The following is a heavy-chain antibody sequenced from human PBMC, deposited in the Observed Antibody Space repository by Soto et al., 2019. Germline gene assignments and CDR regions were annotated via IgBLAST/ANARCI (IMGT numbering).Heavy chain of an antibody. CDR3: WVNYYYYMDV. V-gene: IGHV3-23*01. Sequence: PAGSLRLACAASGFTFSSYAMSWVRQAPGKGLEWVSAISGSGGSTYYADSVKGRFTISRDNSKNTLYLQMNSLRAEDTAVYSVWVNYYYYMDVWGKGTTVTVSS. CDR1: GFTFSSYA. D-gene: IGHD2-8*01. CDR2: ISGSGGST. J-gene: IGHJ6*03.